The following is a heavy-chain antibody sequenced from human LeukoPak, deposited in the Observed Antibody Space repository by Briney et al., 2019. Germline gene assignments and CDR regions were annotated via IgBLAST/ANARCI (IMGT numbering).Heavy chain of an antibody. Sequence: GGSLRLSCAASGFTFSDSYMTWVRQAPGKGLEWLSYISGNSGDTNYADSVKGRFTISRDNAKNSLYLQMNSLRAEDTAVYYCARVDPGYCSGGSCYRPYDYWGQGTLVTVSS. CDR1: GFTFSDSY. CDR3: ARVDPGYCSGGSCYRPYDY. D-gene: IGHD2-15*01. V-gene: IGHV3-11*06. J-gene: IGHJ4*02. CDR2: ISGNSGDT.